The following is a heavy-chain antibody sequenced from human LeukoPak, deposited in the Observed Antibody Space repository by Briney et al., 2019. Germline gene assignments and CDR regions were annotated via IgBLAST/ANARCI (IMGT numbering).Heavy chain of an antibody. Sequence: GGSLRLSCAASGFTFNSFAMTWVRQAPGKGLEWVSSISGSDGTSHYADFVKGRFTISRDNSKNTLYLQMNSLRAEDTAAYYCAKSLGVGGYTRYKGFDQWGQGTLVVVSS. J-gene: IGHJ4*02. CDR3: AKSLGVGGYTRYKGFDQ. V-gene: IGHV3-23*01. CDR2: ISGSDGTS. D-gene: IGHD3-16*02. CDR1: GFTFNSFA.